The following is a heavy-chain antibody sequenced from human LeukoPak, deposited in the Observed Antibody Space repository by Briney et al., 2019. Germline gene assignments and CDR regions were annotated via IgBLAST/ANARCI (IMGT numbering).Heavy chain of an antibody. Sequence: PSETLSLTCTVSGGSISSSSYYWGWIRQPPGKGLEWIGSTYYSGSTYYNPSLKSRVTISVDTSKNQFSLKVTSVTAADTAVYYCARSSSTNPRITMIVLIRRARGWWFDPWGQGTLVTVSS. CDR3: ARSSSTNPRITMIVLIRRARGWWFDP. V-gene: IGHV4-39*07. CDR2: TYYSGST. D-gene: IGHD3-22*01. CDR1: GGSISSSSYY. J-gene: IGHJ5*02.